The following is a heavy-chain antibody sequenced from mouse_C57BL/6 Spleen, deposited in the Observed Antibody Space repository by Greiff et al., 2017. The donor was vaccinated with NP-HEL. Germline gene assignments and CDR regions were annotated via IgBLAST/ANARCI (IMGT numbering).Heavy chain of an antibody. V-gene: IGHV1-61*01. CDR3: AREEDDGYYTFFDY. D-gene: IGHD2-3*01. J-gene: IGHJ2*01. CDR1: GYTFTSYW. Sequence: VQLQQPGAELVRPGSSVKLSCKASGYTFTSYWMDWVKQRPGQGLEWIGNIYPSDSETHYNQKFKDKATLTVDKSSSTAYMQLSSLTSEDSAVYYCAREEDDGYYTFFDYWGQGTTLTVSS. CDR2: IYPSDSET.